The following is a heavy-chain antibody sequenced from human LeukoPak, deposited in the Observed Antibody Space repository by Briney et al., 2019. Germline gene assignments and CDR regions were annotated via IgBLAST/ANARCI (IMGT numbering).Heavy chain of an antibody. CDR1: GGSISSSSYF. V-gene: IGHV4-39*07. D-gene: IGHD6-19*01. Sequence: SETLSLTCTVSGGSISSSSYFWGWIRQPPGKGLEWIGSIYHSGSTHYNPSLKSRVTVSVDTSKNQFSLKLSSVTAADTAVYYCARYYLQWLARSTNWFDPWGQGTLVTVSS. J-gene: IGHJ5*02. CDR3: ARYYLQWLARSTNWFDP. CDR2: IYHSGST.